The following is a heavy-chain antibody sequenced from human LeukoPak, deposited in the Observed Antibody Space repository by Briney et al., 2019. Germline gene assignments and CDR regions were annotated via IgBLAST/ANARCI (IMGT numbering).Heavy chain of an antibody. V-gene: IGHV3-23*01. D-gene: IGHD6-13*01. Sequence: GGSLRLSCAASGFTFSSYAMSWVRQAPGKGLEWVSAISGSGGSTYYADSVKGRFTISRDNSKNTLYLQMNSLRAEDTAVYYCAKYPAAGSTPYYYYGMDVWGQGTTVTVSS. CDR1: GFTFSSYA. J-gene: IGHJ6*02. CDR2: ISGSGGST. CDR3: AKYPAAGSTPYYYYGMDV.